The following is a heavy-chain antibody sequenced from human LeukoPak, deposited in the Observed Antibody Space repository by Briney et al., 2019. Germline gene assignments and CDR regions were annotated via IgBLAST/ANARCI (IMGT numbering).Heavy chain of an antibody. CDR1: GEPFNGYY. CDR3: ARGGSYPTSNDY. CDR2: INHSGTT. Sequence: PPETLSLTCTIYGEPFNGYYWSWIRQPPGKGLEWIGEINHSGTTNYNPSLKSRVTISVDTSKNQFSLKLGSVTAADTAVYYCARGGSYPTSNDYWGQGTLVTVSS. V-gene: IGHV4-34*01. D-gene: IGHD1-26*01. J-gene: IGHJ4*02.